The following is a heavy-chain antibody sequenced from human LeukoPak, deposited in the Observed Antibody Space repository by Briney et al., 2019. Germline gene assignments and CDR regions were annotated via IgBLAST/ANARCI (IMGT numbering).Heavy chain of an antibody. V-gene: IGHV4-30-2*01. CDR2: IYHSGST. D-gene: IGHD3-10*01. CDR1: GGSISSGGYS. J-gene: IGHJ3*02. CDR3: ARSFTNVLLWFGESPRGGYAFDI. Sequence: SETLSLTCAVSGGSISSGGYSWSWIRQPPGKGLEWIGYIYHSGSTYYNPSLKSRVTISVDRSKNQFSLKLSSVTAADTAVYYCARSFTNVLLWFGESPRGGYAFDIWGQGTMVTVSS.